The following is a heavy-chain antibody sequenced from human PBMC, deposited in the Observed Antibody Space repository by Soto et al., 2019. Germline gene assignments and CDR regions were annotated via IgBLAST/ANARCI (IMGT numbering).Heavy chain of an antibody. Sequence: QVQLLQSGAEVKKPGSSVKVSCKASGATFSSFAFSWVRQAPGQGLEWMGVIIPIFDTISYAQKFQGRVTITADESTRTCYMELNSLTSDDTAVYYCASPLKWSGYYIAFDYWGQGTLVIVSS. CDR1: GATFSSFA. CDR3: ASPLKWSGYYIAFDY. D-gene: IGHD3-3*01. V-gene: IGHV1-69*01. J-gene: IGHJ4*02. CDR2: IIPIFDTI.